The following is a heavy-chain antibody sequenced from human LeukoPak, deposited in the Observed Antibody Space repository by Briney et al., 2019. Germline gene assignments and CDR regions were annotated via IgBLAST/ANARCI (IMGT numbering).Heavy chain of an antibody. J-gene: IGHJ4*02. CDR1: GDIFNHYA. V-gene: IGHV1-69*06. CDR2: IIPTVGAT. Sequence: SVKVSCKASGDIFNHYAINWVRQAPGQGLEWMGGIIPTVGATKFAQKFQGTVTITADKSSNTVYMELSSLRPEDTAVYYCAKMGGTTPPHWVQGTLVTVPS. CDR3: AKMGGTTPPH. D-gene: IGHD1-1*01.